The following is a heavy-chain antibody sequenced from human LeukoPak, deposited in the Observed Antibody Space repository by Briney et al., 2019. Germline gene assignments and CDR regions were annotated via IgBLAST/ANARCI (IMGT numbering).Heavy chain of an antibody. J-gene: IGHJ5*02. CDR3: ARTLGVPSAFDP. Sequence: PGGSLRLSCAASGFTVSSNYMSWVRQAPGRGLGWVSVIYGGGNTNYADSVRGRFTISRDNSKNTLYLQMNSLRAEDTAVYYCARTLGVPSAFDPWGQGTLVTVSS. CDR1: GFTVSSNY. D-gene: IGHD2-2*01. V-gene: IGHV3-66*01. CDR2: IYGGGNT.